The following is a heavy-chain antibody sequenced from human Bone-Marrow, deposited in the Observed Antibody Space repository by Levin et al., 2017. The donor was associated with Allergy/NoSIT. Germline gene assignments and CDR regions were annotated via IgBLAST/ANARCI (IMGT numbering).Heavy chain of an antibody. CDR2: MNPNSGNR. D-gene: IGHD3-3*01. Sequence: GESLKISCKASGYTFTSYDINWVRQATGQGLEWMGWMNPNSGNRGYAQKFQGRVTMTRNTSISTAYMELSSLTSEDTAVYYCARVYDFWSGHDIAGGDYYVMDVWGEGTTVTVSS. V-gene: IGHV1-8*01. CDR1: GYTFTSYD. J-gene: IGHJ6*04. CDR3: ARVYDFWSGHDIAGGDYYVMDV.